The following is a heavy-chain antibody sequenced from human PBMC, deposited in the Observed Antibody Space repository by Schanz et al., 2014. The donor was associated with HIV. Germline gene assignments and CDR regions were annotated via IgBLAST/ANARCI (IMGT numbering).Heavy chain of an antibody. D-gene: IGHD3-22*01. CDR3: AKDRNYYDDKYWGKGNYYYYYGMDV. Sequence: EVQLLESGGGLVQAGGSLRLSCAASGFTFKSYAMSWVRQAPGKGLEWVSAISATGGSTYYADSVKGRFTISRDNSKNTLYLQMKSPRAADTAVYYCAKDRNYYDDKYWGKGNYYYYYGMDVWGQGTTVIVSS. CDR1: GFTFKSYA. J-gene: IGHJ6*02. V-gene: IGHV3-23*01. CDR2: ISATGGST.